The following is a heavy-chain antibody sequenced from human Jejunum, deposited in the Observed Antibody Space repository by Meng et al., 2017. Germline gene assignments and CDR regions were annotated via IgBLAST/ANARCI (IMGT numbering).Heavy chain of an antibody. V-gene: IGHV4-61*01. Sequence: QVQLQDSGAGLVRPTETLSLTCTVSGGSVSTSNYYWSWFRQPPGKGLXWIGYMSSSGSTNYNSSLKRRVTISIDRSKNQFSLKLTSVTAADTAVYYCARSHGGYWGQGILVTVSS. CDR2: MSSSGST. D-gene: IGHD3-16*01. CDR3: ARSHGGY. CDR1: GGSVSTSNYY. J-gene: IGHJ4*02.